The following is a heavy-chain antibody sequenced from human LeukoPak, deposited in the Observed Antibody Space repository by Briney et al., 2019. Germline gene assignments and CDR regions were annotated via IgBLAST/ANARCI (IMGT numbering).Heavy chain of an antibody. Sequence: GGSLRLSCAASGFTFSSYAMSWVRQAPGKGLEWVSAISGGGGSTYYADSVKGRFTISRDNSKNTLYLQMNSLRAEDTAVYYCAKRETSVDSTITMIVVDDAFDIWGQGTMVTVSP. CDR1: GFTFSSYA. D-gene: IGHD3-22*01. CDR3: AKRETSVDSTITMIVVDDAFDI. V-gene: IGHV3-23*01. J-gene: IGHJ3*02. CDR2: ISGGGGST.